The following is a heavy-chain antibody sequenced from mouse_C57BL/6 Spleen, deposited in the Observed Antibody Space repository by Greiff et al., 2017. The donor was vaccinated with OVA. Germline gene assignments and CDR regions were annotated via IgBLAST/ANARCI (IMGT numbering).Heavy chain of an antibody. J-gene: IGHJ4*01. D-gene: IGHD1-1*01. CDR1: GYTFTDYY. Sequence: VQLQQSGPELVKPGASVKISCKASGYTFTDYYMNWVKQSHGKSLEWIGDINPNNGGTSYNQKFKGKATLTVDKSSSTAYMELRSLTSEDSAVYYCARGDYYYGSSFEQRYYAMDYWGQGTSVTVSS. V-gene: IGHV1-26*01. CDR2: INPNNGGT. CDR3: ARGDYYYGSSFEQRYYAMDY.